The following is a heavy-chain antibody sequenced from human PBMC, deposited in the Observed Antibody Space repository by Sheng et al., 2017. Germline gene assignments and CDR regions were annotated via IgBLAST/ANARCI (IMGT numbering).Heavy chain of an antibody. Sequence: QVQLQESGPGLVKPSQTLSLTCTVSGGSISSGGYYWSWIRQHPGKGLEWIGYIYYSGSTYYNPSLKSRVTISVDTSKNQFSLKLSSVTAADTAVYYCARDSTSSSWSPYGVDVWGQGDHGHRL. CDR3: ARDSTSSSWSPYGVDV. D-gene: IGHD6-13*01. V-gene: IGHV4-31*03. J-gene: IGHJ6*02. CDR2: IYYSGST. CDR1: GGSISSGGYY.